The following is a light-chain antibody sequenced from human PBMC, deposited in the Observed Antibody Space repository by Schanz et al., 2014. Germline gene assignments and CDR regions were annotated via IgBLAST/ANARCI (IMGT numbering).Light chain of an antibody. CDR2: LGS. V-gene: IGKV2-28*01. J-gene: IGKJ2*01. CDR3: MQALQTPRT. Sequence: EPASISCRSSQSLRSTDGYYYLDWYLQKPGQSPQLLIYLGSNRASGVPDRFSGSGSGTDFTLKISRVEAEDVGVYYCMQALQTPRTFGQGTKLEIK. CDR1: QSLRSTDGYYY.